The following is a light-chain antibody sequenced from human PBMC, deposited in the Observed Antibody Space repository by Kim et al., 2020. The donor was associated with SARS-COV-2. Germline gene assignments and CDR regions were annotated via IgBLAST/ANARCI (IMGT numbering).Light chain of an antibody. CDR2: WAS. CDR1: RSLIYSSSQKNF. CDR3: HQYYTTPYS. Sequence: RANINCKSSRSLIYSSSQKNFLAWYQQKSGQPPKLLIYWASARESGVPDRFSGSGSGTNFTLTINSLQAEDVAVYYCHQYYTTPYSFGQGTKLEI. V-gene: IGKV4-1*01. J-gene: IGKJ2*03.